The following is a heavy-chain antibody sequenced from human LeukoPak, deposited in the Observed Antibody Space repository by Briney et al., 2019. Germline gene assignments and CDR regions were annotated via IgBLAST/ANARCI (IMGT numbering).Heavy chain of an antibody. D-gene: IGHD6-19*01. V-gene: IGHV3-21*01. J-gene: IGHJ3*02. CDR3: ARSGWQTDAFDI. CDR1: GFTLSSYI. CDR2: ISSSSYI. Sequence: GGSLRLSCAASGFTLSSYIMSWVRQAPGKGLEWVSSISSSSYIYYADSVKGRFTNSRDNAKKSLFLQMNSLRAEDTAVYYCARSGWQTDAFDIWGQGTVVTVSS.